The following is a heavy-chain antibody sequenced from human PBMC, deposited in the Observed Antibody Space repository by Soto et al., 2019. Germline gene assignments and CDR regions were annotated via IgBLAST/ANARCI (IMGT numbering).Heavy chain of an antibody. V-gene: IGHV5-51*01. D-gene: IGHD2-2*01. Sequence: GESLKISCKGSGYSFTSYWIGWVRQMPGKGLEWMGIIYPGDSDTRYSPSFQGQVTISADKSISTAYLQWSGLKASDTAMYYCARGSPYCSSTSCYAPLLDYWGQGTLVTVSS. CDR2: IYPGDSDT. J-gene: IGHJ4*02. CDR1: GYSFTSYW. CDR3: ARGSPYCSSTSCYAPLLDY.